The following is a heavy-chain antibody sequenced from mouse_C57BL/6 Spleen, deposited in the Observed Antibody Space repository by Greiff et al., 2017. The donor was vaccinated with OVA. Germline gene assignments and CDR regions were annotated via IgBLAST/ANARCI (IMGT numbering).Heavy chain of an antibody. CDR1: GYTFTSYW. V-gene: IGHV1-52*01. D-gene: IGHD1-1*01. CDR2: IDPSDSET. CDR3: ARPDYYGSSRFAY. J-gene: IGHJ3*01. Sequence: QVHVKQPGAELVRPGSSVKLSCKASGYTFTSYWMHWVKQRPIQGLEWIGNIDPSDSETHYNQKFKDKATLTVDKSSSTAYMQLSSLTSEDSAVYYCARPDYYGSSRFAYWGQGTLVTVSA.